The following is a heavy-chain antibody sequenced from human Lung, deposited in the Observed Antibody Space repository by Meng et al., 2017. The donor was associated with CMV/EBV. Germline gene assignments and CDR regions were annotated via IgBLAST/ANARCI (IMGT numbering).Heavy chain of an antibody. CDR3: ARDPDWHQFDY. V-gene: IGHV3-7*04. CDR2: IGKEGRDI. J-gene: IGHJ4*02. CDR1: GFTLSNYW. D-gene: IGHD3-9*01. Sequence: EVHLMESGXGWVQPGGSLRRSCAASGFTLSNYWMTWVRRSPGKGLEWVANIGKEGRDIYYVDSVKGRFTISRDNAKNSLYLQMNSLRVDDTAVYYCARDPDWHQFDYWGQGTLVTVSS.